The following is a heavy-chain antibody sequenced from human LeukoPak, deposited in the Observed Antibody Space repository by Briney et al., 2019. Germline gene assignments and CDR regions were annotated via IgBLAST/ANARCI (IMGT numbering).Heavy chain of an antibody. V-gene: IGHV3-30*02. CDR3: ARGPASYYDILTGYYAPLRY. Sequence: GGSLRLSCAASGFTFSTYGMHWVRQAPGKGLEWVAFIRYDGSNKYYADSVKGRFTISRDNSKNTLYLQMNSLRSEDTAVYYCARGPASYYDILTGYYAPLRYWGQGTLVTVSS. J-gene: IGHJ4*02. CDR2: IRYDGSNK. D-gene: IGHD3-9*01. CDR1: GFTFSTYG.